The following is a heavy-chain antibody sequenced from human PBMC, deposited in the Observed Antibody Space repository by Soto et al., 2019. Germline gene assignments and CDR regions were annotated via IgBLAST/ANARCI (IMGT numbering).Heavy chain of an antibody. V-gene: IGHV4-39*01. J-gene: IGHJ6*03. Sequence: SETLSLTCTVSGGSISSSSYYWGWIRQPPGKGLEWIGSIYYSGSTYYNPSLKSRVTISVDTSKNQFSLKLSSVTAADTAVYYCASQLLWFGELFTYYYYMDVWGKGTTVTVSS. CDR3: ASQLLWFGELFTYYYYMDV. D-gene: IGHD3-10*01. CDR1: GGSISSSSYY. CDR2: IYYSGST.